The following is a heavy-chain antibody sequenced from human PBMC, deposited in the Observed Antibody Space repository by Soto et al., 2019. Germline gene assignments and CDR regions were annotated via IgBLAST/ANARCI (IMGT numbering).Heavy chain of an antibody. CDR3: VSYCSSTSCPFDY. J-gene: IGHJ4*02. V-gene: IGHV4-59*08. D-gene: IGHD2-2*01. Sequence: SETLSLTCTVSGGSISSYYWSWIRQPPGKGLEWIGYIYYSGSTNYNPSLKSRVTISVDTSKNQFSLKLSSVTAADTAVYYCVSYCSSTSCPFDYWGQGTLVTVSS. CDR2: IYYSGST. CDR1: GGSISSYY.